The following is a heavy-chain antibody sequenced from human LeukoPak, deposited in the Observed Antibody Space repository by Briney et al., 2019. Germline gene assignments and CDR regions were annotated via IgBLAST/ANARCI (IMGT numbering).Heavy chain of an antibody. CDR3: ARGGSWYTY. CDR2: IKQDGSEK. V-gene: IGHV3-7*05. D-gene: IGHD6-13*01. J-gene: IGHJ4*02. CDR1: GFTFSSYW. Sequence: PGGSLRLSCAASGFTFSSYWMTWVRQAPGKGLEWAANIKQDGSEKNYVDSVKGRFTISRDNAKNSLYLQMNSLGAEDTALYYCARGGSWYTYWGQGTLVTVSS.